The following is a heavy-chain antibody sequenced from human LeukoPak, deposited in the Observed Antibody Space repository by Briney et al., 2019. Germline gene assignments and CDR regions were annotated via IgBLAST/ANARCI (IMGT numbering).Heavy chain of an antibody. V-gene: IGHV4-39*01. Sequence: KTSETLSLTCTVSGGSISSDSYYWGWIRQPPGKGLEWIGTIYYSGSTYYNPSLESRVTISVDTSTNQFSLRLNSGTAADTAVYYCATLPWCSGGTCYSHDYWGQGTLVTVSS. CDR1: GGSISSDSYY. J-gene: IGHJ4*02. CDR2: IYYSGST. D-gene: IGHD2-15*01. CDR3: ATLPWCSGGTCYSHDY.